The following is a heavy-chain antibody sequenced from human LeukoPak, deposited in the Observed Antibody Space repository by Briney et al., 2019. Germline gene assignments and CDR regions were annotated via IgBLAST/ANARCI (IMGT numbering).Heavy chain of an antibody. CDR3: ARDDSMGFDY. J-gene: IGHJ4*02. CDR2: ISYDGSNK. V-gene: IGHV3-30*03. CDR1: GFTFSDYG. D-gene: IGHD2/OR15-2a*01. Sequence: PGRSLRLSYAASGFTFSDYGIHWVRQAPGKGLEWVAVISYDGSNKYYADSVKGRFTISRDNSKNTLYLQMNSLRAEDTAVYYCARDDSMGFDYCGQGTLVTVSS.